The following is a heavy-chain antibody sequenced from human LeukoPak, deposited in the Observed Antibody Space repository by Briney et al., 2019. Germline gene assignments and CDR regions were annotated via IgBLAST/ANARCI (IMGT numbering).Heavy chain of an antibody. J-gene: IGHJ4*02. CDR3: GRDDQIVVAGIVGY. D-gene: IGHD6-19*01. CDR1: GYSFTSYG. Sequence: ASVKVSCKASGYSFTSYGINWVRQAPGQGLEWMGWISAYNGNTNYAQKLQGRVTMTTDTSTSTAYMELRSLRSDDTAVYYCGRDDQIVVAGIVGYWGQGTLVTVSS. CDR2: ISAYNGNT. V-gene: IGHV1-18*01.